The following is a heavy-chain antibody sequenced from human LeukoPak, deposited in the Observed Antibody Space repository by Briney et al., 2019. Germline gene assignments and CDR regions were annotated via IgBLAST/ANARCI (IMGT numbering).Heavy chain of an antibody. Sequence: PETLSLTCTVSGGSISSSSYYWGWIRQPPGKGLEWIGSIYYSGSTYYNPSLKSRVTISVDTSKNQFSLKLSSVTAADTAVYYCARLVITFGGVIGFDYWGQGTLVTVSS. J-gene: IGHJ4*02. CDR2: IYYSGST. V-gene: IGHV4-39*07. D-gene: IGHD3-16*02. CDR1: GGSISSSSYY. CDR3: ARLVITFGGVIGFDY.